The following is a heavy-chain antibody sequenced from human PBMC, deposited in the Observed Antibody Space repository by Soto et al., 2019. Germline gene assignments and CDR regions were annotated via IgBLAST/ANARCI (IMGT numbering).Heavy chain of an antibody. CDR3: ARGTPVADDY. CDR2: TYHSGSS. CDR1: GGSISSGGYS. Sequence: QLQLQESGSGLVKPSQTLSLTCAVSGGSISSGGYSWSWIRQPPGKGLEWIGYTYHSGSSYYNPSLRSRVIISVDRSNTQFSRKLSFVTAADTAVYYCARGTPVADDYWGQGTLVTVSS. D-gene: IGHD6-19*01. J-gene: IGHJ4*02. V-gene: IGHV4-30-2*01.